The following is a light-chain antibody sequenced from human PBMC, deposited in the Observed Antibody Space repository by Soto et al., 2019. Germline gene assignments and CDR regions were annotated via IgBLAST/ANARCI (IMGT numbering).Light chain of an antibody. Sequence: QSALTQPASVSGSPGQSITISCTGTSSDVGSYNLVSWFQHHPGKAPKTMIYEGSKRPSGVSNRFSGSKSGNTASLTISGLQAEDEADYYCCSYAGSSTYVFGTGTKLTVL. CDR2: EGS. J-gene: IGLJ1*01. V-gene: IGLV2-23*01. CDR1: SSDVGSYNL. CDR3: CSYAGSSTYV.